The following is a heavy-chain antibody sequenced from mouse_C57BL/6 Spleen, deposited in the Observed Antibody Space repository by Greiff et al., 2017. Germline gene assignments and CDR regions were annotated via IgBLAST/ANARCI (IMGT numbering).Heavy chain of an antibody. D-gene: IGHD1-1*01. CDR1: GYSITSGYY. CDR3: ARDVPYYFGSSHQAWFAY. V-gene: IGHV3-6*01. J-gene: IGHJ3*01. Sequence: VQLKESGPGLVKPSQSLSLTCSVTGYSITSGYYWNWIRQFPGNKLELKGYISNDGSNNYNPSLKNRISITRDTSKNQFFLKLNSVTTEDTATYYCARDVPYYFGSSHQAWFAYWGQGTLVTVSA. CDR2: ISNDGSN.